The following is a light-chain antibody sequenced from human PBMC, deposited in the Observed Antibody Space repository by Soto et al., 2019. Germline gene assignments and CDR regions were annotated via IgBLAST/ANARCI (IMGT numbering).Light chain of an antibody. CDR3: QQYNSYPCT. V-gene: IGKV1-8*01. CDR2: AAS. CDR1: QGISSF. Sequence: IRMTQSPSSFSASTGDRVTITCRASQGISSFLAWYQQKSGKAPKLLMYAASTLQSGVPSRFSGSGSGTEFTLTISSLQPDDFATYYCQQYNSYPCTFGQGTKVDIK. J-gene: IGKJ1*01.